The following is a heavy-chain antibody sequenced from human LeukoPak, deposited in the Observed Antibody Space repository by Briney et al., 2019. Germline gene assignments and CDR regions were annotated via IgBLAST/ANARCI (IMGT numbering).Heavy chain of an antibody. Sequence: SETLSLTCTVSGYSISSGNYWGWIRQPPGKGLEWIVSIYHSGSTYYNPSLKSRVTISVDTSKNQFSLKLSSVTAADTAVYYCARDPPFYSSGWGQGTLVTVSS. J-gene: IGHJ4*02. D-gene: IGHD6-19*01. CDR2: IYHSGST. CDR3: ARDPPFYSSG. CDR1: GYSISSGNY. V-gene: IGHV4-38-2*02.